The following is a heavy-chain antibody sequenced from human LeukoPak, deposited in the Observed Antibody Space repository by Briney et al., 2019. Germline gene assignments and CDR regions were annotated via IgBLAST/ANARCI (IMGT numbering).Heavy chain of an antibody. CDR1: GFTFGSYA. J-gene: IGHJ4*02. V-gene: IGHV3-23*01. Sequence: PGGSLRLSCVASGFTFGSYAMTWVRQAPGNGLEWVSRISSSGGSTNYADSVKGRFTISRDNSKSTLYLQMNSLRAEDTAVYYCAAHRDDYSEFDFWGQGTLVTVSS. D-gene: IGHD4-11*01. CDR3: AAHRDDYSEFDF. CDR2: ISSSGGST.